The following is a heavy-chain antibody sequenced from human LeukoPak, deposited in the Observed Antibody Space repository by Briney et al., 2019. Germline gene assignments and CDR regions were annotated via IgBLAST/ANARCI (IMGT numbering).Heavy chain of an antibody. D-gene: IGHD2-15*01. V-gene: IGHV3-11*01. CDR3: ARDTCSGGSCYPNYYYYYGMDV. J-gene: IGHJ6*02. CDR1: GLTFSEYY. Sequence: RGSLRLSSAASGLTFSEYYTSSIRQAPGKGLESVSYISSSGSTTYYADSVKGRFTISRDNAKNSLYLQMNSMRAEDTAVYYCARDTCSGGSCYPNYYYYYGMDVWGQGTTVTVSS. CDR2: ISSSGSTT.